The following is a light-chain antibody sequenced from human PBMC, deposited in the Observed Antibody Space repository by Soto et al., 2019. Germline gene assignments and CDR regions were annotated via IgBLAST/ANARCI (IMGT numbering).Light chain of an antibody. V-gene: IGKV1-5*01. CDR3: QQYNSYWT. CDR1: QSISNW. CDR2: DAS. J-gene: IGKJ1*01. Sequence: DIQMTQSPSTLSASVGDRVTITCRASQSISNWLAWYQQKPGKAPILLIYDASSLQSGVPSRFSGSGSGTEFTLTISSLQPDDSATYYCQQYNSYWTFGQGTKVDIK.